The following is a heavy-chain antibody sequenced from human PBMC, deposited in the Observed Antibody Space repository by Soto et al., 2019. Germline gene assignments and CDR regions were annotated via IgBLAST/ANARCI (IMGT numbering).Heavy chain of an antibody. CDR1: GYTFTSYA. J-gene: IGHJ5*02. V-gene: IGHV1-3*01. CDR2: INAGNGNT. CDR3: ARGSGRFLEWLVKRLYNWFDP. Sequence: QVQLVQSGAEVKKPGASVKVSCKASGYTFTSYAMHWVRQAPGQRLEWMGWINAGNGNTKYSQKFQGRVTITRETSAGTAYMELSSLRSEDTAVYYCARGSGRFLEWLVKRLYNWFDPWGQGTLVTVSS. D-gene: IGHD3-3*01.